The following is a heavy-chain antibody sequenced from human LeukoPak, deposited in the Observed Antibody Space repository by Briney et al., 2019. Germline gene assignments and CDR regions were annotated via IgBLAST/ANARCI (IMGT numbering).Heavy chain of an antibody. J-gene: IGHJ4*02. V-gene: IGHV3-21*01. CDR3: TRGDWGGDY. CDR1: GFTFSSYS. Sequence: GGSLRLSCAASGFTFSSYSMNWVRQAPGKGLEWVSSISGSSSNIYYADSVKGRFTISRDNAKNSLYLQMNSLRAEDTAVYYCTRGDWGGDYWGQGTLVTVSS. D-gene: IGHD7-27*01. CDR2: ISGSSSNI.